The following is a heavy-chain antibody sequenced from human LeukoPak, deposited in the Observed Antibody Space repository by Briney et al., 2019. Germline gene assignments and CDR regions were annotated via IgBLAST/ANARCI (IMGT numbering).Heavy chain of an antibody. V-gene: IGHV3-23*01. J-gene: IGHJ5*02. D-gene: IGHD3-3*01. CDR2: ISGSGGRT. CDR1: GFTFSSYA. CDR3: AKEDFGVVTYNWFDP. Sequence: GGSLRLSCAASGFTFSSYAMSWVRQAPGKGLEWVSGISGSGGRTYYADSVKGRFAISRDNSKNTLYLQMNSLRAEDTAVYYCAKEDFGVVTYNWFDPWGQGTLVTVSS.